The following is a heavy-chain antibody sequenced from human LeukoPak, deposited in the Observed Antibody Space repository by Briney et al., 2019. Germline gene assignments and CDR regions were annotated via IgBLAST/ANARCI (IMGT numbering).Heavy chain of an antibody. CDR1: GYTFTSYG. Sequence: ASVKVSCKASGYTFTSYGISWVRQAPGQGLEWMGWISAYNGNTNYAQKPQGRVTMTTDTSTSTAYMELRSLRSDDTAVYYCARSPSRYYYDSSGPDYWGQGTLVTVSS. D-gene: IGHD3-22*01. J-gene: IGHJ4*02. CDR2: ISAYNGNT. CDR3: ARSPSRYYYDSSGPDY. V-gene: IGHV1-18*01.